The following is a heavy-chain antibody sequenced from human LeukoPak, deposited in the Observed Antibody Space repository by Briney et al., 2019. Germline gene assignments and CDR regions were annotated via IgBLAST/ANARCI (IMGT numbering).Heavy chain of an antibody. Sequence: ASVTVSCKASGGTFSSYAISWVRQAPGQGLGWMGGIIPIFGTANYAQKFQGRVTITADESTSTAYMELSSLRSEDTAVYYCARSYYYDSSGYYPLDYWGQGTLVTVSS. CDR3: ARSYYYDSSGYYPLDY. V-gene: IGHV1-69*13. CDR2: IIPIFGTA. D-gene: IGHD3-22*01. CDR1: GGTFSSYA. J-gene: IGHJ4*02.